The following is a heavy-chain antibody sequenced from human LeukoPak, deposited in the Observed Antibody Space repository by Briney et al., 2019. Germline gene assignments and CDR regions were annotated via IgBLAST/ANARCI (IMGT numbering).Heavy chain of an antibody. Sequence: GGSLRLSCAASGFTLSIYDMHWVRQPPGKGLEWVSAIAPSGDTYYPGSVKGRFTISRENAKNSLYLEMNSLRAGDTAVYYCARVNRVGANGAFDIWGQGTMVTVSS. J-gene: IGHJ3*02. D-gene: IGHD1-26*01. CDR3: ARVNRVGANGAFDI. CDR1: GFTLSIYD. V-gene: IGHV3-13*01. CDR2: IAPSGDT.